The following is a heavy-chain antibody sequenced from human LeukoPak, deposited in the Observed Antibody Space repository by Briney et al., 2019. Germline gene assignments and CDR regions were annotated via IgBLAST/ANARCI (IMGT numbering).Heavy chain of an antibody. CDR1: GYTFTSYA. D-gene: IGHD1-26*01. V-gene: IGHV1-18*01. CDR3: ARQTRFSGPDY. CDR2: ISAYNGNT. Sequence: GASVKVSCKASGYTFTSYAMHWVRQAPGQRLEWMGWISAYNGNTNYAQKLQGRVTMTTDTSTSTAYMELRSLRSDDTAVYYCARQTRFSGPDYWGQGTLVTVSS. J-gene: IGHJ4*02.